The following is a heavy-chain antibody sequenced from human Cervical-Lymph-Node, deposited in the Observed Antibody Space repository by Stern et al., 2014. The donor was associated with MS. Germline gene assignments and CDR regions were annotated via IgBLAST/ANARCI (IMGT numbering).Heavy chain of an antibody. CDR2: INTNTGNP. CDR3: ARDPHDYGDRFDY. D-gene: IGHD4-17*01. Sequence: VQLVQSGSELKKPGASVKVSCTASGYSFTHFALNWVRHAPGQGLQWMGWINTNTGNPSYAQAFTGRFVFSLDTSVSTAYLQISSLKAEDTAVYYCARDPHDYGDRFDYWGQGTLVTVSS. V-gene: IGHV7-4-1*02. CDR1: GYSFTHFA. J-gene: IGHJ4*02.